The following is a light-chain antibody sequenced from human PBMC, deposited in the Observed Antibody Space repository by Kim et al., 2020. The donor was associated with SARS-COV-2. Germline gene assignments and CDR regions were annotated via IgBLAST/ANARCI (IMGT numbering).Light chain of an antibody. V-gene: IGKV3-15*01. J-gene: IGKJ4*01. CDR1: QSVSSN. Sequence: SLGERGTHPCRAGQSVSSNLAWYQRKPGQAPRLLIYGASTRATGIPARFSGSGSGTEFTLTISSLQSEDFAVYYCQQYSNWPSLTFGGGTKVDIK. CDR3: QQYSNWPSLT. CDR2: GAS.